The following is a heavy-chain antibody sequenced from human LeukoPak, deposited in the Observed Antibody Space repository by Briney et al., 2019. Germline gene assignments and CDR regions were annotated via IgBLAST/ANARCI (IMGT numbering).Heavy chain of an antibody. Sequence: ASVKVSCKASGYTFTGHYMHWVRQAPGQGLEWMGWINPNSGGTNYAQKFQGRATMTRDTSISTAYMELSRLRSDDTAVYYCAKDRARVGTMVDAFDMWGQGTMVTVSS. CDR1: GYTFTGHY. CDR2: INPNSGGT. J-gene: IGHJ3*02. CDR3: AKDRARVGTMVDAFDM. D-gene: IGHD1-1*01. V-gene: IGHV1-2*02.